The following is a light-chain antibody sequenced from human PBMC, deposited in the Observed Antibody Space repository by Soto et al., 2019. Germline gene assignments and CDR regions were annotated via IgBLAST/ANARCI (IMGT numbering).Light chain of an antibody. CDR2: AAS. J-gene: IGKJ1*01. CDR1: QSINRY. V-gene: IGKV1-39*01. CDR3: QQSSTTPWT. Sequence: DIQMTQSPSSLSASVGDRVTITCRASQSINRYLNWYQQKPGNAPNLLIFAASTLHSVVPSRFSGSGSGTDFTLTISSLQPEDFATYYCQQSSTTPWTFGQGTKVEVK.